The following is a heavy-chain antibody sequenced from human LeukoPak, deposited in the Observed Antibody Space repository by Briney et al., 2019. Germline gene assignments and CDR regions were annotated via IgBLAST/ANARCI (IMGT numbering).Heavy chain of an antibody. Sequence: SVKVSCKACGGTFSSYAISWVRQAPGQGLEWMGGIIPIFGTANYAQKFQGRVTITTDESTSTAYMEPSSLRSEDTAVYYCARESRIQRVWSGYPRGFDPWGQGTLVTVSS. V-gene: IGHV1-69*05. D-gene: IGHD3-3*01. CDR3: ARESRIQRVWSGYPRGFDP. CDR2: IIPIFGTA. CDR1: GGTFSSYA. J-gene: IGHJ5*02.